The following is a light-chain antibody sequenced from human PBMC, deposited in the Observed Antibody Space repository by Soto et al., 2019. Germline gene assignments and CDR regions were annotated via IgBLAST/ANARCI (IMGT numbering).Light chain of an antibody. CDR1: QSISGT. CDR3: QQYDNWPWT. J-gene: IGKJ1*01. Sequence: EIVMTQSPATLSVSPGGRATLPCRASQSISGTLAWYQQKPGQAPRLLIYGAFTRATGFPARFSGSGSGTDFTLTITSLQSEDFAVYYCQQYDNWPWTFGQGTKVEIK. V-gene: IGKV3-15*01. CDR2: GAF.